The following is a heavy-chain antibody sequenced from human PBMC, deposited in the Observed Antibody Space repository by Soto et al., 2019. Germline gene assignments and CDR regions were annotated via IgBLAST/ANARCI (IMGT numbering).Heavy chain of an antibody. Sequence: SETLSLTCTVSGGSISNYFCNWIRQPAGKGLEWIGRIDNSGSTNYNPSLKSRITMSADTSRNQFSLRLNSVTAADTAVYYCARGGQDFWSGPFDYWGQGALVTVSS. CDR3: ARGGQDFWSGPFDY. CDR1: GGSISNYF. V-gene: IGHV4-4*07. J-gene: IGHJ4*02. D-gene: IGHD3-3*01. CDR2: IDNSGST.